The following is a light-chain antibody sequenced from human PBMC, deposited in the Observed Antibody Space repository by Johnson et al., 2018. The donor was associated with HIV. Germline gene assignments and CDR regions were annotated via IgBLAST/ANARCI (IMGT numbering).Light chain of an antibody. V-gene: IGLV1-51*01. Sequence: SVLTQPPSVYAAPGQKVTISCSGSSSNIGNNYVSWYQQFPGTAPKLLIYDNNKRPSGIPDRFSGSKSGTSATLGITGLQTGDEADYYCGTWDSSLSAYVFGTGTKVTVL. CDR1: SSNIGNNY. J-gene: IGLJ1*01. CDR3: GTWDSSLSAYV. CDR2: DNN.